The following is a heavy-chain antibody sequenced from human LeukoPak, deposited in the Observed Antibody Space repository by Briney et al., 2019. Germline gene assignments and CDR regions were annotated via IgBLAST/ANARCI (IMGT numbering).Heavy chain of an antibody. CDR1: GFTVSSNY. CDR3: AKDNNWNYRCWFDP. J-gene: IGHJ5*02. V-gene: IGHV3-23*01. D-gene: IGHD1-7*01. Sequence: GGSLRLSCAVSGFTVSSNYMSWVRQAPGKGLEWVSAISGSGVSTYYADSVKGRFTISRDNSKNTLYLQMNSLRAEDTAVYYCAKDNNWNYRCWFDPWGQGTLVTVSS. CDR2: ISGSGVST.